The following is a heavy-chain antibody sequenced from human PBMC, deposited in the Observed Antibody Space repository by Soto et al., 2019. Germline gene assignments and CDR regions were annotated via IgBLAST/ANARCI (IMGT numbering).Heavy chain of an antibody. CDR3: ARSRNSAVADSFDF. J-gene: IGHJ4*02. CDR2: ISRDGSHK. CDR1: GFTFRNYA. Sequence: GSLRLSCAASGFTFRNYAIHWVRQAPGKGLEWVAVISRDGSHKYYLDSVKGRFTISRDNSKDTVNLLMNSLRDDDSAMYYCARSRNSAVADSFDFWGQGTLVTVSS. V-gene: IGHV3-30*04. D-gene: IGHD1-26*01.